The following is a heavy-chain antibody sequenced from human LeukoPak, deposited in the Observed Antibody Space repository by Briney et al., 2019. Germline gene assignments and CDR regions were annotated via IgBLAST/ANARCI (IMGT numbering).Heavy chain of an antibody. V-gene: IGHV4-34*01. Sequence: PSETLSLTCAVYGGSFSGYYWSWIGQPPGKRLEWIGEINHSGSTNYNPSLKSRVTISVDTSKNQFSLKLSSVTAADTAVYYCARGNWKRTFDIWGQGTMLTVSS. CDR1: GGSFSGYY. J-gene: IGHJ3*02. CDR2: INHSGST. D-gene: IGHD1-20*01. CDR3: ARGNWKRTFDI.